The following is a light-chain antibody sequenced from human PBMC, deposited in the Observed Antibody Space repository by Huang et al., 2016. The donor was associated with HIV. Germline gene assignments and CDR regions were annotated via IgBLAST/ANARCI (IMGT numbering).Light chain of an antibody. Sequence: DVVMTQSPLSLPVTPGQPASISCRSSQSLAHRDGTTYLSWYHQRPGQSPRRLIYKVSNRDSGGPDRFSGGGSGTDCTLQISRVEAEDIGVYYCLQGTHWPLTFGGGTKVEIK. CDR2: KVS. J-gene: IGKJ4*01. V-gene: IGKV2-30*02. CDR1: QSLAHRDGTTY. CDR3: LQGTHWPLT.